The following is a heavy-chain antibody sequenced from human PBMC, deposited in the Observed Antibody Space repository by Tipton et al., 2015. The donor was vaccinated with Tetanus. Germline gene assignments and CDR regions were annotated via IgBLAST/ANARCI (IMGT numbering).Heavy chain of an antibody. CDR2: VHDSGST. Sequence: LRLSCAVNGGSFTDYSWSWLRQTPGKGLEWIGEVHDSGSTNYNPSLKDRVTISLDTSKTHFALNLSAVSAADTAVYFCARGPRTRIYDSSGYSFRYYYGFDVWGQGTPVTVSS. CDR1: GGSFTDYS. V-gene: IGHV4-34*01. CDR3: ARGPRTRIYDSSGYSFRYYYGFDV. J-gene: IGHJ6*02. D-gene: IGHD3-22*01.